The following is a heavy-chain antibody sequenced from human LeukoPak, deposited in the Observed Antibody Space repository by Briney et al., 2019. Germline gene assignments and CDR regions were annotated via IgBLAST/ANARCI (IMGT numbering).Heavy chain of an antibody. Sequence: ASVKVSCKASGFTFSSSAMQWVRQARGQRLEWIGWIVVGSGNTNYAQKFQERVTITRDMSTSTAYMELSSLRSEDTAVYYCAADSVANYYYGMDVWGQATTVTVSS. D-gene: IGHD2-15*01. V-gene: IGHV1-58*02. CDR2: IVVGSGNT. CDR1: GFTFSSSA. CDR3: AADSVANYYYGMDV. J-gene: IGHJ6*02.